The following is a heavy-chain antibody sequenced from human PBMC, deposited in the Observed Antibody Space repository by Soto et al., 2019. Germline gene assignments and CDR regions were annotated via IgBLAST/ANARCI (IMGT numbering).Heavy chain of an antibody. CDR3: ARGAIPYYDILTGPLGMDV. J-gene: IGHJ6*02. V-gene: IGHV1-18*01. Sequence: ASVKVSCKASGYTFTSYGISWVRQAPGQGLEWMGWISAYNGNTNYAQKPQGRVTMTTDTSTSTAYMELRSLRSDDTAVYYCARGAIPYYDILTGPLGMDVWGQGTTVTVSS. CDR2: ISAYNGNT. CDR1: GYTFTSYG. D-gene: IGHD3-9*01.